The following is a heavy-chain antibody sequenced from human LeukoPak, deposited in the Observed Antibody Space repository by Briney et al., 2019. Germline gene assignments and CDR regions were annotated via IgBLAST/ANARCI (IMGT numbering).Heavy chain of an antibody. V-gene: IGHV3-23*01. CDR2: ISGPGGST. D-gene: IGHD4-17*01. CDR1: GLTFSNNA. CDR3: AKGDYGYYYYMDV. J-gene: IGHJ6*03. Sequence: GGSLRLSCAASGLTFSNNAMKWVRQAPGKGLEWVSTISGPGGSTYYGDSVKGRFTTSRDNSKNTVYLQMNSLRVDDTDIYYCAKGDYGYYYYMDVWGKGTTVTVSS.